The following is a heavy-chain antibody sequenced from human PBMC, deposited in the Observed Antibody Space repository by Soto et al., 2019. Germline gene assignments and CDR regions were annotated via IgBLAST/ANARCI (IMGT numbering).Heavy chain of an antibody. V-gene: IGHV5-51*01. CDR2: IYPGDSDT. CDR3: ARTTTVSGAFDM. J-gene: IGHJ3*02. D-gene: IGHD4-17*01. CDR1: GYSFTSYW. Sequence: PGESLKISCKGSGYSFTSYWICWVRQMPGKGLERMGIIYPGDSDTRYSPYFQGQVTISADKSISTAYLQWSSLKASDTAMYYRARTTTVSGAFDMWGQGTMVTVSS.